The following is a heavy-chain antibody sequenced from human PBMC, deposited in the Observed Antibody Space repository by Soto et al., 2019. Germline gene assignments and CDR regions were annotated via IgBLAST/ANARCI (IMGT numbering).Heavy chain of an antibody. CDR3: ARVICRGGSCYLDY. CDR2: IYYSGST. Sequence: SETLSLTCTVSGGSISSYYWSWIRQPPGKGLEWIGYIYYSGSTNYNPSLKSRVTISVDTSKNQFSLKLGSVTAADTAVYYCARVICRGGSCYLDYWGQGTLVTLSS. J-gene: IGHJ4*02. D-gene: IGHD2-15*01. CDR1: GGSISSYY. V-gene: IGHV4-59*01.